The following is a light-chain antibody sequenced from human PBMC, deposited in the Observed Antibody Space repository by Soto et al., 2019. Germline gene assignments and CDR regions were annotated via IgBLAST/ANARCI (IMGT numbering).Light chain of an antibody. CDR3: QQYDTLPYT. CDR2: GAS. J-gene: IGKJ2*01. V-gene: IGKV3-20*01. Sequence: EIVLTESPGTLSLSPGERATLSCRASQSVPSSNVVWYQQKPGQSPRLLIYGASTRATGIPARFSGSGSGTDFTLTISRLEPDDFAVYFCQQYDTLPYTFGQGTKLDFK. CDR1: QSVPSSN.